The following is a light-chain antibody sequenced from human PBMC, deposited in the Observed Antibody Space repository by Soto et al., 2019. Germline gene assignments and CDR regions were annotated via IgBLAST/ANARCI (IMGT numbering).Light chain of an antibody. V-gene: IGKV3-15*01. CDR1: QSVSSN. Sequence: EIGMTQSPATLSVSPGERATLSCRASQSVSSNLAWYQHKPGQAPRLLIYGASTRATGTPGRFSGSGSGTEFTLTISSLQSEDFAIYYCQQYNNWPPMYTFGQGTKLEIK. CDR3: QQYNNWPPMYT. CDR2: GAS. J-gene: IGKJ2*01.